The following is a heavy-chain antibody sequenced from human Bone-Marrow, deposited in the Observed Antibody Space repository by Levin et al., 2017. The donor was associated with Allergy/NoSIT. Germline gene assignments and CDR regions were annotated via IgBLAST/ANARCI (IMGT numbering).Heavy chain of an antibody. CDR2: TYHSGST. V-gene: IGHV4-30-2*01. Sequence: PSETLSLTCAVSGGSISSGGYSWSWIRQPPGKGLEWIGYTYHSGSTYYNPSLKSRVTISVDRSKNQFSLKLSSVTAADTAVYYCARVAAEYYFDYWGQGTLVTVSS. CDR1: GGSISSGGYS. D-gene: IGHD6-13*01. J-gene: IGHJ4*02. CDR3: ARVAAEYYFDY.